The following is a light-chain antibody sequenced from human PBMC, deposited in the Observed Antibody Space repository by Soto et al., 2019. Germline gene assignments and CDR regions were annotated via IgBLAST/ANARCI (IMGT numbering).Light chain of an antibody. CDR2: DVN. Sequence: QSALTQPRSVSGSPGQSVTISCTGTSSDVGGYNFVSWYQHHPGRAPELLIYDVNKRPSGVPDRFSGSKSGTTASLTISGLQAEDEADYYCCSYAGSYTFVVFGGGTKVTVL. J-gene: IGLJ2*01. CDR1: SSDVGGYNF. CDR3: CSYAGSYTFVV. V-gene: IGLV2-11*01.